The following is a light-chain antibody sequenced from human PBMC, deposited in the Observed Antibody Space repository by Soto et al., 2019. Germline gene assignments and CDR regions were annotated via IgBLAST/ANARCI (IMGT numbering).Light chain of an antibody. Sequence: EIVMTQSPATLSVSPGERATLSCRASQSVSSNLAWYQQKPGQAPMLLIYGASTRATGIPARFSGSGSGTEFTLTISSLQSEDFAVYYCQQYNNWPPSRTFGQGTKVEIK. CDR2: GAS. CDR1: QSVSSN. V-gene: IGKV3-15*01. J-gene: IGKJ1*01. CDR3: QQYNNWPPSRT.